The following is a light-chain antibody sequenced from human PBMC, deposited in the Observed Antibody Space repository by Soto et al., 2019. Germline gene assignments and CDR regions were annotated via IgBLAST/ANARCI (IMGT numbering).Light chain of an antibody. V-gene: IGLV2-11*01. CDR2: DVT. CDR1: SSDVGAYNY. J-gene: IGLJ3*02. Sequence: QSALTQPRSVSGSPGQSVTISCTGTSSDVGAYNYVSWYQHHPGKAPKLVIYDVTKRPSGVPDRFAVSKSGNTASLTISGLQAADEADYYCCSYAGSSLWVFGGGTKLTFL. CDR3: CSYAGSSLWV.